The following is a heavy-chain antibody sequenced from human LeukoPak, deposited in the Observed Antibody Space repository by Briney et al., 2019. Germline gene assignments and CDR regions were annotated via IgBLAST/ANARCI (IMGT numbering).Heavy chain of an antibody. CDR3: ARGRPEGWNGDFWSGYYNGG. V-gene: IGHV1-2*02. Sequence: GASVKVSCKASGYTFTGYYMHWVRQAPGQGLEWMGWINPNSGGTNYAQKFQGRVTMTRDTSISTAYMELSRLRSDDTAVYYCARGRPEGWNGDFWSGYYNGGWGQGTLVTVSS. D-gene: IGHD3-3*01. CDR1: GYTFTGYY. J-gene: IGHJ4*02. CDR2: INPNSGGT.